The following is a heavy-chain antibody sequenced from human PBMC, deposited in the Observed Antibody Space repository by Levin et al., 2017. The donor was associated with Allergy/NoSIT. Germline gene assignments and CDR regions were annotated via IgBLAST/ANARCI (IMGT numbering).Heavy chain of an antibody. D-gene: IGHD4-11*01. CDR2: IPPSGST. Sequence: SETLSLTCTVSGGSVSSGVYYWGWIRQHPGKGLECIGYIPPSGSTYYNPSLNSRVTMSVDTSKNQISLKMTSVTAADTAVYYCARGLDYSKLGYWGQGTLVTVSS. V-gene: IGHV4-31*03. CDR3: ARGLDYSKLGY. CDR1: GGSVSSGVYY. J-gene: IGHJ4*02.